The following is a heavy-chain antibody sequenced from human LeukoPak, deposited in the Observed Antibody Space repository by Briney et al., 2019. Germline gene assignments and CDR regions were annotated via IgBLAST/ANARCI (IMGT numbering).Heavy chain of an antibody. D-gene: IGHD3-16*01. CDR3: ARGEGSLGIDY. Sequence: GGSLRLSCAASGFTFSSYSMNWVRQAPGKGLEWVSSISSSSSYIYYADSVKGRFTISRDNAKNSLYLQMNSLRAEDTAVYYCARGEGSLGIDYWGQGTLVTVSP. CDR1: GFTFSSYS. J-gene: IGHJ4*02. V-gene: IGHV3-21*01. CDR2: ISSSSSYI.